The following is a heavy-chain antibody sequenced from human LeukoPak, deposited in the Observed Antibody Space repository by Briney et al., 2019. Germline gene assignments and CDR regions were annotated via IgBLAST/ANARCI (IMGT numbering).Heavy chain of an antibody. D-gene: IGHD6-19*01. CDR3: GKDGGQYSSGPEFDP. J-gene: IGHJ5*02. V-gene: IGHV3-23*01. CDR1: GIVFSRTA. Sequence: GGSLRLSCTASGIVFSRTAMNWARQSPGRGLEWLSAISGGGERTFYADSVKGRFTISGDNSKNMVYLQMNSLRADDTAIYYCGKDGGQYSSGPEFDPRGQGALVTVSS. CDR2: ISGGGERT.